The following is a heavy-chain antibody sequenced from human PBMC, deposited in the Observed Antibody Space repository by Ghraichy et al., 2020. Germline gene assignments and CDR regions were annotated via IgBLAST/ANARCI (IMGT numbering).Heavy chain of an antibody. J-gene: IGHJ4*02. Sequence: GGSLRLSCAASGFTFSSYGMHWVRQAPGKGLEWVAVISYDGSNKYYADSVKGRFTISRDNSKNTLYLQMNSLRAEDTAVYYCAKDPGVYCSSTSCFEWGDYWGQGTLVTVSS. CDR1: GFTFSSYG. CDR2: ISYDGSNK. CDR3: AKDPGVYCSSTSCFEWGDY. D-gene: IGHD2-2*01. V-gene: IGHV3-30*18.